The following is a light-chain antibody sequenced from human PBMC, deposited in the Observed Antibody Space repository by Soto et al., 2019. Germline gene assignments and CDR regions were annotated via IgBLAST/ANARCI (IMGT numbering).Light chain of an antibody. Sequence: EIVLTQSPATLSVSPGERATLSCRASQSVSSSYLAWYQQKPGQAPRLLIYGASSRATGIPARFSGSGSETDFTLTISSLEPEDSAVYYCQQRSNWPSLTFGGGTKVDIK. CDR2: GAS. CDR1: QSVSSSY. V-gene: IGKV3D-20*02. J-gene: IGKJ4*01. CDR3: QQRSNWPSLT.